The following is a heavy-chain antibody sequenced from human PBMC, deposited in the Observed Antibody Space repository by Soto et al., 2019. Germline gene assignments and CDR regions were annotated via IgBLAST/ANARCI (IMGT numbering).Heavy chain of an antibody. CDR1: GFTXSSYA. J-gene: IGHJ4*02. V-gene: IGHV3-23*01. CDR2: ISGSGGST. CDR3: AKDPSSARYCSGGSCYDDYFEY. Sequence: GGSLRLSCAASGFTXSSYAMSWVRQAPGKGLEWVSAISGSGGSTYYADSVKGRFTISRDNSKNTLYLQMNSLRAEDTAVYYCAKDPSSARYCSGGSCYDDYFEYWGQGTLVTVSS. D-gene: IGHD2-15*01.